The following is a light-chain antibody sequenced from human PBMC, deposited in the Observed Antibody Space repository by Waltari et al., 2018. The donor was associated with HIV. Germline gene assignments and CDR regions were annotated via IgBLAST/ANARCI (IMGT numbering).Light chain of an antibody. CDR3: QSADSSGTYPDV. V-gene: IGLV3-25*03. CDR1: ALPKQY. Sequence: SYELTQPPSVSVSPGQTARITCSGDALPKQYAYWYQQKPGQAPVLVIYKDNERPSGIPELFSGSSSWTTVTLTISGVQPEDEADYYCQSADSSGTYPDVFGTGTKVTVL. J-gene: IGLJ1*01. CDR2: KDN.